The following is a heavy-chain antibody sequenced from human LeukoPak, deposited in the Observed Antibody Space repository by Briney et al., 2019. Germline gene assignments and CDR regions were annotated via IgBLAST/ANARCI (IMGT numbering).Heavy chain of an antibody. CDR2: ISWNGGSV. V-gene: IGHV3-9*01. CDR3: ARYYDFWSGYYPFDY. Sequence: PGGSLRLSCAASGFTLDDCAMHWVRQAPGKGLEWVSGISWNGGSVGYVDSVKGRFTISRDNAKNSLYLQMNSLRAEDTAVYYCARYYDFWSGYYPFDYWGQGTLVTVSS. CDR1: GFTLDDCA. J-gene: IGHJ4*02. D-gene: IGHD3-3*01.